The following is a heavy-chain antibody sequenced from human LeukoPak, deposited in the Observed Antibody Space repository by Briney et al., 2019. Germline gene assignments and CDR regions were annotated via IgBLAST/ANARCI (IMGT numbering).Heavy chain of an antibody. J-gene: IGHJ4*02. CDR2: ISSNETI. V-gene: IGHV3-48*03. D-gene: IGHD6-6*01. CDR3: ARGLDYFDY. CDR1: RITFSNFE. Sequence: PGGSLRLSCAASRITFSNFELNWVRQAPGKGLKWVSYISSNETIYYADSVKGRFTISRDNAKNSLYLQMNSLRAEDTAVYYCARGLDYFDYWGQGTLVTVSS.